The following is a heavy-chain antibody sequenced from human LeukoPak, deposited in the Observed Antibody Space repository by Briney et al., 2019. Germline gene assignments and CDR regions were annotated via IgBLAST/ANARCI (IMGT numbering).Heavy chain of an antibody. CDR3: AREATNGVCYWLDY. J-gene: IGHJ4*02. D-gene: IGHD2-8*01. V-gene: IGHV3-7*01. Sequence: PGGSLRLSCAVSGFTFTDYWMTWLRQAPGRGLEWVANIKEDGSVTQHADSVRGRFTISRDNAKNTLFLQLNSLRAEDSAVYYCAREATNGVCYWLDYWGQGTLVTVSS. CDR1: GFTFTDYW. CDR2: IKEDGSVT.